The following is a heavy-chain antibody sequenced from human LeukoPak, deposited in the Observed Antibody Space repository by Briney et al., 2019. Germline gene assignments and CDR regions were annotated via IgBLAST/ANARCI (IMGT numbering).Heavy chain of an antibody. CDR2: FCLGRDT. CDR1: GDSVTNDFF. V-gene: IGHV4-38-2*02. D-gene: IGHD1-14*01. J-gene: IGHJ4*02. CDR3: ARWASISREPGGFFDH. Sequence: SETLSLTCTVSGDSVTNDFFWGWVRQPPGKELEWIGSFCLGRDTYYRPSLKSRVTISVDASKNQFSLNLNSVTAADTAVYYCARWASISREPGGFFDHWGQGTLVTVSS.